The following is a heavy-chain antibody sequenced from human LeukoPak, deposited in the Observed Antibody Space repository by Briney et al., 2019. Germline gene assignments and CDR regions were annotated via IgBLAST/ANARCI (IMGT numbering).Heavy chain of an antibody. D-gene: IGHD3-10*01. V-gene: IGHV3-30*18. J-gene: IGHJ4*02. Sequence: GGSLRLSCAASGFTFSSFGMHWVRQAPGKGLEWVAVISYDGTNKYYADSVKGRFTISRDNSKNTLYLQMNSLRPDDTAVYYCAKDMEAYHFDYWGQGTLVTVSS. CDR3: AKDMEAYHFDY. CDR1: GFTFSSFG. CDR2: ISYDGTNK.